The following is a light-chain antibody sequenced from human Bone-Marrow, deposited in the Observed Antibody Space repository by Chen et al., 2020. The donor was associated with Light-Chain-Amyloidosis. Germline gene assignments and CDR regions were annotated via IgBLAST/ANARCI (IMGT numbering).Light chain of an antibody. J-gene: IGLJ2*01. CDR1: SSDVGAYNY. CDR2: DVN. CDR3: RSYSTTRTDVA. V-gene: IGLV2-14*01. Sequence: QTALTQPASVSGSPGQSITISCTGTSSDVGAYNYVSWYQQHPGKAPKLIIYDVNNRPSGVYSRFAGSKSGNTASLTIAGLQAEDEADYYCRSYSTTRTDVAFGGGTKLIVL.